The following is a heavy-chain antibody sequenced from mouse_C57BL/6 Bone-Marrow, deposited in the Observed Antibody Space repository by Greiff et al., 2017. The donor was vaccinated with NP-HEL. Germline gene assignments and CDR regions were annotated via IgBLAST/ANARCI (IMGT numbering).Heavy chain of an antibody. Sequence: VQLQQSGPELVKPGASVKISCKASGYAFSSSWMNWVKQRPGKGLEWIGRIYPGDGDTNYNGKFKGKATLTADKSSSTAYMQLSSLTSEDSAVYFCARGRVYYDYDEGSYYAMDYWGQGTSVTVSS. V-gene: IGHV1-82*01. J-gene: IGHJ4*01. CDR1: GYAFSSSW. D-gene: IGHD2-4*01. CDR3: ARGRVYYDYDEGSYYAMDY. CDR2: IYPGDGDT.